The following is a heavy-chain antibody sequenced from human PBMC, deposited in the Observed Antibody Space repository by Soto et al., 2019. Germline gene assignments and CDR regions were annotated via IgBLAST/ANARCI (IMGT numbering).Heavy chain of an antibody. D-gene: IGHD2-2*01. Sequence: EVQLVESGGGLVQPGGSLRLSCAASGFTFSSYSMNWVRQAPGKGLEWVSYISSSSSTIYYADSVKGRFTISIANSKNSLYLQMNRLRAEDTAVYYCASSVVVPAAIGVGHAFDIWGQGTMVTVSS. CDR1: GFTFSSYS. CDR3: ASSVVVPAAIGVGHAFDI. J-gene: IGHJ3*02. V-gene: IGHV3-48*01. CDR2: ISSSSSTI.